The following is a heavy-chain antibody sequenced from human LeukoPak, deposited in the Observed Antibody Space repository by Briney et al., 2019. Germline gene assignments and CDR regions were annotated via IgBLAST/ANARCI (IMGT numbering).Heavy chain of an antibody. CDR3: ARTGSTVTMLYPFDH. J-gene: IGHJ4*02. Sequence: SETLSLTCTVSGGSIRSYYWSWIRQPPGKGLEWIGYIYYSGSTNYNPSLKSRVSISVDTSENQFSLKLSSVTAADTAVYYCARTGSTVTMLYPFDHWGQGTLVTVSS. D-gene: IGHD4-17*01. CDR1: GGSIRSYY. V-gene: IGHV4-59*01. CDR2: IYYSGST.